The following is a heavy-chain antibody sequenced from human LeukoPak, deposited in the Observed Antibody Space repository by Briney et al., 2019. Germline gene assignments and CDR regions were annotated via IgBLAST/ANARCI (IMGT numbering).Heavy chain of an antibody. J-gene: IGHJ3*02. CDR1: GFTVSSNY. Sequence: GGSLRLSCAASGFTVSSNYMSWVRQAPGKGLEWVSVIYSGGSTYYADSVKGRFTISRDNSKNTLYLQMNSLRAEDTAVHYCARVLRYKDAFDIWGQGTMVTVSS. CDR3: ARVLRYKDAFDI. CDR2: IYSGGST. D-gene: IGHD1-14*01. V-gene: IGHV3-53*01.